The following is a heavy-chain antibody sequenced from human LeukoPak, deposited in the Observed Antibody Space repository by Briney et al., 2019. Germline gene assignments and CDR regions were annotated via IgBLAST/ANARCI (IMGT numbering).Heavy chain of an antibody. CDR3: AKGYSSGWYGYYGMDV. CDR1: GYTFTGYY. CDR2: INPNSGGT. Sequence: ASVKVSCKASGYTFTGYYIHWVRHAPGQRLEWMGLINPNSGGTNYAQKFQGRVTMTRDTSISTAYMELSRLRSDDTAVYYCAKGYSSGWYGYYGMDVWGQGTTVTVSS. D-gene: IGHD6-19*01. J-gene: IGHJ6*02. V-gene: IGHV1-2*02.